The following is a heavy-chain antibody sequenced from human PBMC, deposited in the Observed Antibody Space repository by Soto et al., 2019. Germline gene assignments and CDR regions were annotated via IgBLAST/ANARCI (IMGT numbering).Heavy chain of an antibody. Sequence: ASLKFSCKASGYTFTGYYMHWVRQAPGQGLEWMGWINPNSGGTNYAQKYEGRVTMTRDTSISRAYMELSRLRSDDTAVYYCAAGYSYGPTPHYYCYGMDVWGQGTTVTVSS. CDR1: GYTFTGYY. J-gene: IGHJ6*02. V-gene: IGHV1-2*02. D-gene: IGHD5-18*01. CDR3: AAGYSYGPTPHYYCYGMDV. CDR2: INPNSGGT.